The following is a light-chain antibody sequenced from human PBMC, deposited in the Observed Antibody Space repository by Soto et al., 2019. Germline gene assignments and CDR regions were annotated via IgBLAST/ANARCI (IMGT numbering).Light chain of an antibody. CDR1: QSFRGL. CDR2: DAY. J-gene: IGKJ5*01. V-gene: IGKV3-11*01. Sequence: EIVMTQSPATLSVSQGERATLSCRASQSFRGLLAWYQQKPGQAPRLLIYDAYNRATGIPPRFSGSGSGTDFTLTISSLEPEDSAVYYCQQRHMWPITFGQGTRLEI. CDR3: QQRHMWPIT.